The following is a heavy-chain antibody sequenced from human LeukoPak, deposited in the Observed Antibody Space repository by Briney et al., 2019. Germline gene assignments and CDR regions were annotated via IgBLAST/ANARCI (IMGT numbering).Heavy chain of an antibody. CDR2: ISSSSSYI. J-gene: IGHJ6*03. Sequence: KAGGSLRLSCAASGFTFSSYSMNWVRQAPGKGLEWVSSISSSSSYIYYADSVKGRFTISRDNAKNSLYLQMNSPRAEDTAVYYCARAPPDIMLAGSYMDVWGEGTTVTVSS. CDR1: GFTFSSYS. V-gene: IGHV3-21*01. D-gene: IGHD3-16*01. CDR3: ARAPPDIMLAGSYMDV.